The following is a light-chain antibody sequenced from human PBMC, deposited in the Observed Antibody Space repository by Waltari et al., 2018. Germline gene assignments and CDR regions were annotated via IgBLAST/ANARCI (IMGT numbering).Light chain of an antibody. CDR1: QSLLHSDGKTY. J-gene: IGKJ2*01. Sequence: DIVMTQTPLSLSVTPGQPASISCKSSQSLLHSDGKTYLYWYLQKPGQSPQLLIYEVSNRVSGVPDRFSGSGSGTDFTLKISRVEAEDVGVYYCMQSIQLMYTFGQGTKLEIK. CDR3: MQSIQLMYT. V-gene: IGKV2D-29*02. CDR2: EVS.